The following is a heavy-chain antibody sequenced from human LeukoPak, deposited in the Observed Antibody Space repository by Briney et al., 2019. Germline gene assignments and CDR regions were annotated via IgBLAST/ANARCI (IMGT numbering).Heavy chain of an antibody. CDR3: ATEVECSGGSCYSYGWFDP. CDR1: GGSVSSGTNK. V-gene: IGHV4-61*01. CDR2: ISCSGSA. J-gene: IGHJ5*02. D-gene: IGHD2-15*01. Sequence: PSETLSLTCTVSGGSVSSGTNKWSWIRQPPGKGLEWIGDISCSGSATHNPSLRSRVTMSVDTSTNQFSLTLGSVTAADTAVYYCATEVECSGGSCYSYGWFDPWGQGTQVIVSS.